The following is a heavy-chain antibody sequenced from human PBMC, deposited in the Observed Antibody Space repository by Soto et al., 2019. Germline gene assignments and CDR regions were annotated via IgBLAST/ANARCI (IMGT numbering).Heavy chain of an antibody. V-gene: IGHV3-30*19. CDR3: ARWGTTGGLDV. CDR1: GFTFRSFV. D-gene: IGHD3-16*01. CDR2: TSYDGSNT. Sequence: QVQLVESGGGVVQPGTSLRLSCVGSGFTFRSFVIHWVRQAPGKGLGSVALTSYDGSNTYYDDSVKGRFTMSRHNSRNTVDLQMDSLRLEATALYFCARWGTTGGLDVWGQGTLVSVSS. J-gene: IGHJ4*02.